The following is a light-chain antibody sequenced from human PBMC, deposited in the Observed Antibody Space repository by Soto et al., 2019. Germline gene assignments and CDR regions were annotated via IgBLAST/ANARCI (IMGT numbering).Light chain of an antibody. J-gene: IGKJ4*01. CDR1: ESVSSN. Sequence: EIVMTQSPATLSVSPGERATLSCRASESVSSNLAWYQQKPGQAPRLLIYGASTRATGIPARFSGSGSGTEFTLTISSLQSEDFAVYYGQQYNKWPLTFGGGTKVDIK. CDR3: QQYNKWPLT. V-gene: IGKV3-15*01. CDR2: GAS.